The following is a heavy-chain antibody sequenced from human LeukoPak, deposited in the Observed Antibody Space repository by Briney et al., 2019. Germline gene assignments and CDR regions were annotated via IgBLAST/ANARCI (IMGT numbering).Heavy chain of an antibody. Sequence: ASVKVSCKASGYTFTDYYIHWVRQAAAQGREYMGWINPNSGYTKYAPKFQDRVTMTRDTSISTVYMELSRLISGDTAVYYCARGDTMVRGVISDYWGQGTLVTVSS. V-gene: IGHV1-2*02. CDR3: ARGDTMVRGVISDY. J-gene: IGHJ4*02. CDR2: INPNSGYT. D-gene: IGHD3-10*01. CDR1: GYTFTDYY.